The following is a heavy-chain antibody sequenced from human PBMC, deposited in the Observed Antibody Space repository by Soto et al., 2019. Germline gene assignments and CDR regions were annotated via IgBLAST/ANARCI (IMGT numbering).Heavy chain of an antibody. CDR3: AKDHLETTVTTPSY. D-gene: IGHD4-17*01. V-gene: IGHV3-30*18. J-gene: IGHJ4*02. CDR1: GFTFSSYG. CDR2: ISYDGNNK. Sequence: QVQLVESGGGVVQPGRSLRLSCAASGFTFSSYGMHWVRHAPGKGLEWVAVISYDGNNKYYADSVKGRFTISRDNFKNTLYLQMDSMRAEDTAMYYCAKDHLETTVTTPSYWGQGTLVTVSS.